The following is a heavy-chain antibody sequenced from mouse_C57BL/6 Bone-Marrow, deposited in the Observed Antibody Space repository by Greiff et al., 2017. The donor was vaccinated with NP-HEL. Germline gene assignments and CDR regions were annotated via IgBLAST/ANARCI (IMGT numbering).Heavy chain of an antibody. V-gene: IGHV1-82*01. CDR1: GYAFSSSW. Sequence: VQRVESGPELVKPGASVKISCKASGYAFSSSWMNWVKQRPGKGLEWIGRIYPGDGDTNYNGKFKGKATLTADKSSSTAYMQLSSLTSEDSAVYFCARYRLDYWGQGTTLTVSS. CDR3: ARYRLDY. CDR2: IYPGDGDT. D-gene: IGHD2-14*01. J-gene: IGHJ2*01.